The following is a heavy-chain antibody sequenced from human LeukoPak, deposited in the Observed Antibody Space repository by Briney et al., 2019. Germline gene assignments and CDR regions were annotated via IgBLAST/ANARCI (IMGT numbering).Heavy chain of an antibody. CDR1: GGSFSGYY. Sequence: SETLSLTCAVYGGSFSGYYWSWIRQPPGKGLEWIGEINHSGSTNYNPSLKSRVTISVDTSKNQFSLKLSSVTAADTAVYYCARGAAAGLPSTAKNFDYWGQGTLVTVSS. J-gene: IGHJ4*02. D-gene: IGHD6-13*01. V-gene: IGHV4-34*01. CDR3: ARGAAAGLPSTAKNFDY. CDR2: INHSGST.